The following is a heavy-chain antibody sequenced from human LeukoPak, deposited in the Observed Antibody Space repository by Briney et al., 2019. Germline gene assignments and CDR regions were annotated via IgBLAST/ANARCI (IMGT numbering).Heavy chain of an antibody. CDR2: INPISGGT. CDR1: GYTFTGYY. Sequence: ASVKVSCKASGYTFTGYYMHWVRQAPGRGLEWVGWINPISGGTNYAHKFQGRVTMTRDTAISTAFMELSRLRSDDTAVYYCAREQPSNQLHDYWGQGTLVTVSS. CDR3: AREQPSNQLHDY. J-gene: IGHJ4*02. D-gene: IGHD1-7*01. V-gene: IGHV1-2*07.